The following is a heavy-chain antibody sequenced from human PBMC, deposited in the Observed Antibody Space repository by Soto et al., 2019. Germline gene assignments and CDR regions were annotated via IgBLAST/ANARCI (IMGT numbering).Heavy chain of an antibody. CDR1: GYTFTSYA. CDR2: INAGNGNT. J-gene: IGHJ5*02. D-gene: IGHD1-1*01. CDR3: ARLVVPTGTPKAAWLDP. Sequence: ASVKVSCKASGYTFTSYAMHWVRQAPGQRLEWMGWINAGNGNTKYSQKFQGRFTISRDKSMNSLFLQMTSLGHDDTAVYFCARLVVPTGTPKAAWLDPWGQGTLVTVSS. V-gene: IGHV1-3*01.